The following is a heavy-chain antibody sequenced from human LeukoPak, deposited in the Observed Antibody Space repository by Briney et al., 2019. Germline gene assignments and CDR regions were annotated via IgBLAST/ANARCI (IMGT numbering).Heavy chain of an antibody. D-gene: IGHD3-10*01. Sequence: GGSLRLSCAASGFTVSSNYMSWVRQAPGKGLEWVSVIYSGGSTYYADSVKGRFTISRDNSKNTLYLQMNSLRAEDTAVYYCARDLTGDGSGTKLDYWGQGILVTVSS. J-gene: IGHJ4*02. CDR3: ARDLTGDGSGTKLDY. CDR2: IYSGGST. CDR1: GFTVSSNY. V-gene: IGHV3-53*01.